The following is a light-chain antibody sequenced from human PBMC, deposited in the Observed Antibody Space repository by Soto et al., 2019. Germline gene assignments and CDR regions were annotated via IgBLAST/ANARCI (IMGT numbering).Light chain of an antibody. CDR1: QSVSSY. CDR3: QQRSNWPVT. V-gene: IGKV3-11*01. Sequence: EIVLTQSPATLSLSPGEGATLACMARQSVSSYLAWYQQKHGQAPRLLIYDASNRATGIPARFSGSGSGTDFTLIISSLEPEDFGVYYCQQRSNWPVTSGLGTKVEV. CDR2: DAS. J-gene: IGKJ1*01.